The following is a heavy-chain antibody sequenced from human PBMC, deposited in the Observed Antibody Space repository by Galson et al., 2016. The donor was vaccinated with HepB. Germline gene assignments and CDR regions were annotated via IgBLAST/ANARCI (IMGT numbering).Heavy chain of an antibody. Sequence: QSGAEVKEPGEPLRISCETSGYTFRHFWIAWVRQMPGKGLEWMGMIYPGDFDTRYNPSFQGLVTISADTSLGTTFLQWSSLEASDSAIYYCARRGNNSGSGYWGQGTQVSVSS. CDR2: IYPGDFDT. CDR1: GYTFRHFW. CDR3: ARRGNNSGSGY. J-gene: IGHJ4*02. D-gene: IGHD6-19*01. V-gene: IGHV5-51*01.